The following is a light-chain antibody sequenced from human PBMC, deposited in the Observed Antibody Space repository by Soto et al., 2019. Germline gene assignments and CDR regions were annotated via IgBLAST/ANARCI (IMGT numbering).Light chain of an antibody. J-gene: IGKJ5*01. CDR1: QSVSSY. CDR3: QQRSNWPLLIT. Sequence: ELVLTQSPATLSLSPGERATLSRRASQSVSSYLAWYQQKPGQAPRLLIYDASNSATGIPARFSGSGSGTDFTLNISSLEPEDFAVYYCQQRSNWPLLITFGQGTRLEIK. V-gene: IGKV3-11*01. CDR2: DAS.